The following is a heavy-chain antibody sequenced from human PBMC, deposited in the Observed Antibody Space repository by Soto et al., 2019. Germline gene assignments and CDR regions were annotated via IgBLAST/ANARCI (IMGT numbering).Heavy chain of an antibody. V-gene: IGHV3-33*01. Sequence: TGGSLRLSCAASGFTFSSYGMHWVRQAPGKGLEWVAVIWYDGSNKYYADSVKGRFTISRDNSKNTLYLQMNSLRAEDTAVYYCARDRVYSSPSWFDPWGQGTLVTVSS. J-gene: IGHJ5*02. CDR3: ARDRVYSSPSWFDP. D-gene: IGHD6-13*01. CDR1: GFTFSSYG. CDR2: IWYDGSNK.